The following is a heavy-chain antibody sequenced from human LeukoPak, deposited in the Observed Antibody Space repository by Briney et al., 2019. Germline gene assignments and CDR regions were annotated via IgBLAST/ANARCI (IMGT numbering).Heavy chain of an antibody. D-gene: IGHD3-22*01. J-gene: IGHJ5*02. Sequence: SETLSLTCTVSGGSISSSSYYWGWIRQPPGKGLEWIGSIYYSGSTYYNPSLKSRVTISVDTSKNQFSLKLSSVTAADTAVYYGARITMIVVANPWGQGTLVTVSS. V-gene: IGHV4-39*01. CDR1: GGSISSSSYY. CDR3: ARITMIVVANP. CDR2: IYYSGST.